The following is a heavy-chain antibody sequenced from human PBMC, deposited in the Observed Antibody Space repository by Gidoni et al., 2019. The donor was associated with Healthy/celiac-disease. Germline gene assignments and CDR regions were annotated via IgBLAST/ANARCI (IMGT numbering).Heavy chain of an antibody. CDR3: AKEEVDYGGNSAAFDI. CDR2: ISWNSGSI. D-gene: IGHD4-17*01. V-gene: IGHV3-9*01. CDR1: GFTFDDYA. Sequence: EVQLVESGGGLVQPGRSLRLSCAASGFTFDDYAMHWVRQAPGKGLEWVSGISWNSGSIGYADSVKGRFTISRDNAKNSLYLQMNSLRAEDTALYYCAKEEVDYGGNSAAFDIWGQGTMVTVSS. J-gene: IGHJ3*02.